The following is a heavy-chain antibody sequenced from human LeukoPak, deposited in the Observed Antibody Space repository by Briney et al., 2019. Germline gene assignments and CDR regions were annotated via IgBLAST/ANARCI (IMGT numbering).Heavy chain of an antibody. Sequence: PSETLSLTCTVSGGSISSYYWSWIRQPPGKGLEWIGYIYYSRSTNYNPSLKSRATISVDTSKNQFSLKLSSVTAADTAVYYCVRGRYSSGWFKDKNWFDPWGQGIPVTVSS. J-gene: IGHJ5*02. D-gene: IGHD6-19*01. CDR3: VRGRYSSGWFKDKNWFDP. CDR1: GGSISSYY. V-gene: IGHV4-59*12. CDR2: IYYSRST.